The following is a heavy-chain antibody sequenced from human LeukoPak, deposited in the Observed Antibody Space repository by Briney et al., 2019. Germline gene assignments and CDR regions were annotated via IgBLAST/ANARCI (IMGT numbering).Heavy chain of an antibody. CDR1: GFTFSSYW. Sequence: GGSLRLSCAASGFTFSSYWMNWVRQAPGKGPEWISYISSISRVIYYADSVKGRFTISRDNAKNSLSLQVNSLRAEDTAVYYCVREESQTYPFASWGQGTLVIVSS. J-gene: IGHJ4*02. CDR2: ISSISRVI. CDR3: VREESQTYPFAS. V-gene: IGHV3-48*01.